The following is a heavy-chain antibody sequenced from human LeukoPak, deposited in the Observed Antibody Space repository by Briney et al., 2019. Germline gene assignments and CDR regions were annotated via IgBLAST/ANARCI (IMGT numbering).Heavy chain of an antibody. J-gene: IGHJ4*02. Sequence: SETLTLTCTVSGGSVGSGSYYWSWIRQSPGQGLEWIGNVYYSGSAYYNPSLKSRVTMSVDTSKNQFSLKLSSVTAADTSVYYCARKPIINNAWYYFDCWGQGILVAVSS. CDR3: ARKPIINNAWYYFDC. CDR1: GGSVGSGSYY. CDR2: VYYSGSA. D-gene: IGHD1/OR15-1a*01. V-gene: IGHV4-39*07.